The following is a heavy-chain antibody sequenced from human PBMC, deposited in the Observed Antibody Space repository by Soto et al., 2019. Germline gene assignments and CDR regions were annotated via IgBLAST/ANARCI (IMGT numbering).Heavy chain of an antibody. CDR2: IIPIFGVT. D-gene: IGHD3-10*01. Sequence: QVQVVQSGAEVKKPESSVKVSCKASGGTFSSYTITWVRQAPGQGLEWLGRIIPIFGVTNYAQKFQDRLTMSADRPTTTAYMELSSLTSADTAVYYCVRDWESTTQTWGFGDSWGQGTLVTVSS. CDR3: VRDWESTTQTWGFGDS. V-gene: IGHV1-69*04. J-gene: IGHJ4*02. CDR1: GGTFSSYT.